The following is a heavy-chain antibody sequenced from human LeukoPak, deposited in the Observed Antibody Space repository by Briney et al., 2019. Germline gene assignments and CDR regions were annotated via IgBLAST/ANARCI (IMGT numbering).Heavy chain of an antibody. V-gene: IGHV1-46*01. CDR1: GYTFTGYY. J-gene: IGHJ4*02. Sequence: RASVKASCKASGYTFTGYYIHWVRQAPGQGLEWMGVINPSDGTTSYAQKFQGRVTMTRDTSTSTVYMEVRSLRSEDTAVYYCARAPANKYDSRLPEDYWGQGTLVTVSS. CDR3: ARAPANKYDSRLPEDY. D-gene: IGHD3-22*01. CDR2: INPSDGTT.